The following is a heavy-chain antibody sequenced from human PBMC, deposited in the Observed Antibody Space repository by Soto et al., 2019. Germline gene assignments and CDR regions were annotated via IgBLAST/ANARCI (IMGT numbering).Heavy chain of an antibody. CDR3: ARSPVSRFGELLSAFDI. D-gene: IGHD3-10*01. J-gene: IGHJ3*02. CDR2: IDPSDSYT. Sequence: GESLKISCQGSGYSLTIYWISWVRQMPGKGLEWMCRIDPSDSYTNYSPSFQGHVTISADKSISTAYLQWSSLKASDTAMYYCARSPVSRFGELLSAFDIWGQGTMVTVSS. V-gene: IGHV5-10-1*01. CDR1: GYSLTIYW.